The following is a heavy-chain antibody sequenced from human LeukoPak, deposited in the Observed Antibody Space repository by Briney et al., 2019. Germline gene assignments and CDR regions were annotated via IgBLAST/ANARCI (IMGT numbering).Heavy chain of an antibody. CDR3: ARDSSSSDLRDY. CDR1: GGSISSSSYY. Sequence: SETLSLTCSVSGGSISSSSYYWGWIRQPPGKGLEWIGSFHYSGSTYYNPSLKSRVTISVDTSKNQFSLKLSSVTAADTAVYYCARDSSSSDLRDYWGQGTLVTVSS. CDR2: FHYSGST. J-gene: IGHJ4*02. V-gene: IGHV4-39*07. D-gene: IGHD6-6*01.